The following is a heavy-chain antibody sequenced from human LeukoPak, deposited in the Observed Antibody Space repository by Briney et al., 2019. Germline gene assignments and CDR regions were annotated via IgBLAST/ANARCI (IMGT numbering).Heavy chain of an antibody. CDR1: GFTVGSNY. CDR3: AREVEVTGAYYFDY. J-gene: IGHJ4*02. Sequence: GGSPRLSCAASGFTVGSNYMSWVRQAPGKGLEWVSVIYSGGSTYYADSVKGRFTISRDYSKNTLYLQMNSLRAEDTAVYYCAREVEVTGAYYFDYWGQGTPVTVSS. D-gene: IGHD3-22*01. CDR2: IYSGGST. V-gene: IGHV3-66*01.